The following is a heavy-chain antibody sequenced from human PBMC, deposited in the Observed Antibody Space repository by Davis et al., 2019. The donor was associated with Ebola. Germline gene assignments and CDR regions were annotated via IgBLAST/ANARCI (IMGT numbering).Heavy chain of an antibody. D-gene: IGHD2-15*01. J-gene: IGHJ4*02. V-gene: IGHV1-24*01. CDR2: FDPEDGET. Sequence: ASVKVSCKVSGYTLTELSMHWVRQAPGKGLEWMGGFDPEDGETIYAQKFQGRVTMTEDTSTDTAYMELSSLRSEDTAVYYCATGPYVIGYCSGGSCHAVDYWGQGTLVTVSS. CDR1: GYTLTELS. CDR3: ATGPYVIGYCSGGSCHAVDY.